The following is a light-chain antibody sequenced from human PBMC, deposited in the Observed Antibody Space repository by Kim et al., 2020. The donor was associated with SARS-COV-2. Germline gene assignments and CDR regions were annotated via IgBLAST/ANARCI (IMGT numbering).Light chain of an antibody. CDR3: LAWDSSTASYV. V-gene: IGLV3-1*01. J-gene: IGLJ1*01. CDR1: KLGDKY. CDR2: QNR. Sequence: SYELTQPPSVYVSPGQTASITCSGDKLGDKYTAWYQQKPGQSPVLVLYQNRKRPSGIPERFSGSNSGNTATLTISGTQAMDEADYYCLAWDSSTASYVFGTGTKVTVL.